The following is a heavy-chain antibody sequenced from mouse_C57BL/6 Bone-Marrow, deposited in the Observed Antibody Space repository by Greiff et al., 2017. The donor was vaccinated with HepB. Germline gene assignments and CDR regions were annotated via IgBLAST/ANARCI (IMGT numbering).Heavy chain of an antibody. CDR3: ARRKVGPYYFDY. V-gene: IGHV1-62-3*01. D-gene: IGHD4-1*01. CDR2: IDPNSGGT. J-gene: IGHJ2*01. CDR1: GYTFTSYW. Sequence: QVQLQQPGAELVKPGASVKLSCKASGYTFTSYWMHWVKQRPGRGLEWIGRIDPNSGGTKYNEKFKGKATLTSDKSSSTAYMELSSLTSEDSAVYYCARRKVGPYYFDYWGQGTTLTVSS.